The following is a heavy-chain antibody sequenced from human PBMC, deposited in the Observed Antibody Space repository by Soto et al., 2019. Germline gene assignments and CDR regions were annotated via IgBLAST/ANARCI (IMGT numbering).Heavy chain of an antibody. Sequence: SVKVSCKASGGTFSSYAISWVRQAPGQGLEWMGGIIPIFGTANYAQKFQGRVTITADESTSTAYMELSSLRSEDTAVYYCARGEGPHYYDSSGHFDYWGQGTLGTVSS. V-gene: IGHV1-69*13. CDR2: IIPIFGTA. D-gene: IGHD3-22*01. CDR3: ARGEGPHYYDSSGHFDY. CDR1: GGTFSSYA. J-gene: IGHJ4*02.